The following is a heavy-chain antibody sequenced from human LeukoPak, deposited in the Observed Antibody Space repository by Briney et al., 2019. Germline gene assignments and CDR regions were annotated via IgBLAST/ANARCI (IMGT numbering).Heavy chain of an antibody. V-gene: IGHV2-70*04. J-gene: IGHJ4*02. Sequence: SGPTLVKPTQTLTLTCTFSGFSLSTSGMRVGWIRQPPGKALEWLARIDWDDGKFYSTSLKTRLTISKDTSKNQVVPTLTNVDPVDTATYFCARIASGTNFDYWGQGTLVTVSS. CDR2: IDWDDGK. CDR1: GFSLSTSGMR. D-gene: IGHD1-1*01. CDR3: ARIASGTNFDY.